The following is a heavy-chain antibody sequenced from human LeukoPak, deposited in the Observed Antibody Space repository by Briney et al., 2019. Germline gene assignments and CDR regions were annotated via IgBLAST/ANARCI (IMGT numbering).Heavy chain of an antibody. D-gene: IGHD2-2*01. CDR1: GFTFSSYA. J-gene: IGHJ6*02. CDR3: AKAFSTSYQYYYHYGMDV. V-gene: IGHV3-23*01. Sequence: GGSLRLSCAASGFTFSSYAMSWVRQAPGKGLEWVSAISGSGGSTYYADSVKGRFTISRDNSKNTLYLQMNSLRAEDTAVYYCAKAFSTSYQYYYHYGMDVWGQGTTVTVSS. CDR2: ISGSGGST.